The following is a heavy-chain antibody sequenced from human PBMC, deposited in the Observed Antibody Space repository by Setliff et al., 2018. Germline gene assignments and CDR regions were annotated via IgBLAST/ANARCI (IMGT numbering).Heavy chain of an antibody. D-gene: IGHD4-17*01. J-gene: IGHJ2*01. V-gene: IGHV4-59*11. CDR1: SGSIGSHY. CDR2: VFHTGST. Sequence: PSETLSLTCSVSSGSIGSHYWNWMRQPPGKGLEWIGHVFHTGSTKYNPSLRSRVTISVDTSENYFSLRLTSLTAADTAVYYCARAPPSVPYGDYGPRQYFDLWGRGSLVTVSS. CDR3: ARAPPSVPYGDYGPRQYFDL.